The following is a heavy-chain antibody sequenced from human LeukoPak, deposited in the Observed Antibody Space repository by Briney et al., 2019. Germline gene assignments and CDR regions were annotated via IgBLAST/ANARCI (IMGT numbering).Heavy chain of an antibody. CDR3: ARDRGGIVRATHFDY. D-gene: IGHD3-10*01. Sequence: GGSLRLSCAASGFTVSSNYMSWVRQAPGKGLEWVSVIYSGGDTYYADSVKGRFTISRDNSKNTLYLQMNSLRAEDTAVYYCARDRGGIVRATHFDYWGQGTLDTVSS. CDR2: IYSGGDT. J-gene: IGHJ4*02. V-gene: IGHV3-53*01. CDR1: GFTVSSNY.